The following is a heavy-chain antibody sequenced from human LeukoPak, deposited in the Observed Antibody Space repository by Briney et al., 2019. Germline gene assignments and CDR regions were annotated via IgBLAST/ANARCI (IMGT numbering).Heavy chain of an antibody. Sequence: SETLSLTCTVSGASISSTTYYWGWIRQPPRKGLEWIASIYYSGSTYYNPSLKSRVTISVDTSKNQFSLKLSSVTAVDTAVYYCARHKYSSGWPPEGAFDIWGQGTMVTVSS. CDR2: IYYSGST. D-gene: IGHD6-19*01. CDR3: ARHKYSSGWPPEGAFDI. J-gene: IGHJ3*02. CDR1: GASISSTTYY. V-gene: IGHV4-39*01.